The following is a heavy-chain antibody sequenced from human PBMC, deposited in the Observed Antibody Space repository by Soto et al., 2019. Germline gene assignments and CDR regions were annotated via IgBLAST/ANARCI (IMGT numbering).Heavy chain of an antibody. D-gene: IGHD3-16*01. J-gene: IGHJ5*02. CDR2: IYYSGST. Sequence: QVQLQESGPGLVKPSQTLSLTCTVSGGSISSGGYYWSWIRQHPGKGLEWIGYIYYSGSTYYNPSLTSRVTISVDTSKNQSSLKLSSVTAADTAVYYCARSPWYLGRNWFDTWGQGTLVTVSS. CDR1: GGSISSGGYY. CDR3: ARSPWYLGRNWFDT. V-gene: IGHV4-31*03.